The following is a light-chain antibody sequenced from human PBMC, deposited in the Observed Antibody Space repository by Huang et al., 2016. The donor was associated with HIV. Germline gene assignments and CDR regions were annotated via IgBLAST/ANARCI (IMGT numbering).Light chain of an antibody. CDR2: KAS. V-gene: IGKV1-5*03. CDR3: QQYNTYPLT. CDR1: QSLSSW. Sequence: DIQMTQSPSTLSASIGDRVTITCRASQSLSSWLAWYQQKPVKAPKLLIYKASSLESGVPSRFSGSGSGTEFTLTISNLQPDDFATYYCQQYNTYPLTFGGGTKVEIK. J-gene: IGKJ4*01.